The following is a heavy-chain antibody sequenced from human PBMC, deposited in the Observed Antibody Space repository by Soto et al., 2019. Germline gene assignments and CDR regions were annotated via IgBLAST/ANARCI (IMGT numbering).Heavy chain of an antibody. CDR2: IRTIANNYAT. CDR3: TRVGGGDTAYYYMDV. CDR1: GFTFSDSA. Sequence: EVQLVESGGGLVQPGGSLKLSCEASGFTFSDSAIHWVRQASGKGLEWVGRIRTIANNYATVYGASVKGRFTISRDDSKNTAYLQMNSLKTEDTAVHYCTRVGGGDTAYYYMDVWGKGTTVTVSS. D-gene: IGHD2-21*02. J-gene: IGHJ6*03. V-gene: IGHV3-73*01.